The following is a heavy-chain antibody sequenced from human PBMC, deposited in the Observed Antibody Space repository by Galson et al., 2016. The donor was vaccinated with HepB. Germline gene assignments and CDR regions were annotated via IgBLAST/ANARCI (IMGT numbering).Heavy chain of an antibody. V-gene: IGHV1-3*01. D-gene: IGHD6-6*01. CDR1: GNTFTTYA. J-gene: IGHJ4*02. CDR3: ARGIAARPGGY. CDR2: INAGNGNT. Sequence: SVKVSCKASGNTFTTYAMHWVRQAPGQRLEWMGWINAGNGNTKYSRKFQGRVTITRDTSASTAYMELSSLRSEDTAVYYCARGIAARPGGYWGQGTLVTVSS.